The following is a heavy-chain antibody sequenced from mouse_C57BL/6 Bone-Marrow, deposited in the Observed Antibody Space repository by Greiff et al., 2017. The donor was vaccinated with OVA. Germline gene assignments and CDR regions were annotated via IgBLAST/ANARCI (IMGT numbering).Heavy chain of an antibody. J-gene: IGHJ4*01. CDR3: ARGIYYGRGAMDY. D-gene: IGHD1-1*01. CDR1: GYAFSSSW. CDR2: IYPGDGDT. V-gene: IGHV1-82*01. Sequence: QVQLQQSGPELVKPGASVKISCKASGYAFSSSWMNWVKQRPGKGLEWIGRIYPGDGDTNYNGKFKGKATLTADKSSSTAYMQLSSLTSEDSAVYFCARGIYYGRGAMDYWGQGTSVTVSS.